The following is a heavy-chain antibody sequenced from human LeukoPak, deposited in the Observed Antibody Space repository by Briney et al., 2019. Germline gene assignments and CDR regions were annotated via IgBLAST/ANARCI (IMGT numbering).Heavy chain of an antibody. CDR2: IIPIFGTA. Sequence: SVKVSCKASGGTFSSYAISWVRQAPGQGLEWMGGIIPIFGTANYAQKFQGRVTITTDESTSTAYMELSSLRSEDTAVYYCARDGSSISRPLLRYYYMDVWGKGTTVTVSS. V-gene: IGHV1-69*05. CDR3: ARDGSSISRPLLRYYYMDV. CDR1: GGTFSSYA. J-gene: IGHJ6*03. D-gene: IGHD2-2*01.